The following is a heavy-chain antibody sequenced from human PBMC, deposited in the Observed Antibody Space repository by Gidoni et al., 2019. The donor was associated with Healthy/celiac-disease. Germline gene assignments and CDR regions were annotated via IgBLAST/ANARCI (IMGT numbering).Heavy chain of an antibody. J-gene: IGHJ6*03. CDR1: VGTFSRYA. Sequence: QVQLVHSGAEVKKPGSSVKVSCKASVGTFSRYATSWVRQAPGQGLEWMGGIIPIFGTANYAQKFQGRVTITADESTSTAYMELSSLRSEDTAVYYCASSGRGVPAQNYYYYYMDVWGKGTTVTVSS. D-gene: IGHD2-2*01. V-gene: IGHV1-69*01. CDR2: IIPIFGTA. CDR3: ASSGRGVPAQNYYYYYMDV.